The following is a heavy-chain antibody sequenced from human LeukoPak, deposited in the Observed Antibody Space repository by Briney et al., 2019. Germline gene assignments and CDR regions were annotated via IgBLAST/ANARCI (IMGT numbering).Heavy chain of an antibody. V-gene: IGHV3-74*01. CDR1: GFTFRKYW. Sequence: GGSLRLSCAASGFTFRKYWMLWVRQAPGKGLESVSRINTDGTVTTYADPVKGRFTVSRDNADNTMFLQMNSVRDEDTDVYYCATKQWLAPPPDSWGQGTPVTVSS. CDR2: INTDGTVT. J-gene: IGHJ4*02. CDR3: ATKQWLAPPPDS. D-gene: IGHD6-19*01.